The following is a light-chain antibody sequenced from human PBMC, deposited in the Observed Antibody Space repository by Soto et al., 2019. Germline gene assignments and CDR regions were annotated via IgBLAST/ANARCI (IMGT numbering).Light chain of an antibody. J-gene: IGLJ2*01. CDR1: SSDVGSYNL. V-gene: IGLV2-23*02. CDR3: CSSAGGYSWV. CDR2: EVI. Sequence: QSALTQPASVSGSPGQSITISCTGTSSDVGSYNLVSWYQQHPGKAPKLMIYEVIKRPSGVSNRFSGFKSDNTASLTISGLQAEDEADYYCCSSAGGYSWVFGGGTKLTVL.